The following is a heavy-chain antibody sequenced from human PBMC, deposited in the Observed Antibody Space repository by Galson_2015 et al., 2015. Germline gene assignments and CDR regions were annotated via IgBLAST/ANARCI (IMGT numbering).Heavy chain of an antibody. CDR1: GFTFSSYA. J-gene: IGHJ4*02. Sequence: SLRLSCAASGFTFSSYAMSWVRQAPGKGLEWVSAISGSSGSTYYADSVKGRFTVSRDNSKNTLYLQMNSLRAEDTAVYYCAKDSAYCSGGSCYKDYWGQGTLVTVSS. CDR2: ISGSSGST. V-gene: IGHV3-23*01. CDR3: AKDSAYCSGGSCYKDY. D-gene: IGHD2-15*01.